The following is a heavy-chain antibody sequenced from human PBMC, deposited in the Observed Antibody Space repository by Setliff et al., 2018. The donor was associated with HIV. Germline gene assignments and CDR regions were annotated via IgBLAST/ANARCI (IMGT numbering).Heavy chain of an antibody. J-gene: IGHJ1*01. Sequence: GASVKVSCKASGGTFSNYGMSWVRQAPGQGLEWMGGIIPISGTANYAQKFQGRVTMTRDTSTSTVYMELHSLRSEDSAVYYCVRAYDQDFQHWGQGTVVTVSS. V-gene: IGHV1-69*05. D-gene: IGHD3-22*01. CDR3: VRAYDQDFQH. CDR2: IIPISGTA. CDR1: GGTFSNYG.